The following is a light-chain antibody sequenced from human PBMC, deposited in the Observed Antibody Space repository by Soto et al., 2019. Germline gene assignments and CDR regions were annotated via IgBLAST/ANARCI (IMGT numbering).Light chain of an antibody. J-gene: IGKJ4*01. CDR1: QTISSW. V-gene: IGKV1-27*01. CDR3: QKSNSAPLS. Sequence: IQMIHSASTLSGSVKDRVTSTCRASQTISSWLAWYQQKPGKAPKLLIYAASTLQAGVPSRFSGSGSGTDFTLALSCLQPEDVAPYYCQKSNSAPLSFAGGTKVDIK. CDR2: AAS.